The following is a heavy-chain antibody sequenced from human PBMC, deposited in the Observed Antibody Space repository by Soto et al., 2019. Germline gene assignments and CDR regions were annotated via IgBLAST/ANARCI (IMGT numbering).Heavy chain of an antibody. CDR1: GGTFSSYA. V-gene: IGHV1-69*06. D-gene: IGHD1-26*01. Sequence: AASVKVSCKASGGTFSSYAISWVRQAPGQGLEWMGGIIPIFGTANYAQKFQGRVTITADKSTSTAYMELSSLRSEDTAVYYCARDFSGSYYTVHYYGMDVWGQGTTVTVSS. CDR2: IIPIFGTA. J-gene: IGHJ6*02. CDR3: ARDFSGSYYTVHYYGMDV.